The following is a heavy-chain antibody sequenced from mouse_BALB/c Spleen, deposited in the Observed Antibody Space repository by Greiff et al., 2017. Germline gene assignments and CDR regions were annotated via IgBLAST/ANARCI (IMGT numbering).Heavy chain of an antibody. J-gene: IGHJ3*01. CDR3: ARHDLDDGPWFAY. D-gene: IGHD1-2*01. CDR2: ISNGGGST. CDR1: GFTFSSYT. V-gene: IGHV5-12-2*01. Sequence: EVKLMESGGGLVQPGGSLKLSCAASGFTFSSYTMSWVRQTPEKRLEWVAYISNGGGSTYYPDTVKGRFTISRDNAKNTLYLQMSSLKSEDTAMYYCARHDLDDGPWFAYWGQGTLVTVSA.